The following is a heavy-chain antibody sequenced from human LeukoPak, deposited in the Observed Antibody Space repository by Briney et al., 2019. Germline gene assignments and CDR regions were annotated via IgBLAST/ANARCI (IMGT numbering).Heavy chain of an antibody. D-gene: IGHD1-26*01. J-gene: IGHJ4*02. CDR3: AKGRQWELPQY. CDR2: ISSSSSYI. V-gene: IGHV3-21*04. CDR1: GFTFSSYA. Sequence: GGSLRLSCAASGFTFSSYAMHWVRQAPGKGLEWVSSISSSSSYIYYADSVKGRFTISRDNAKNSLYLQMNSLRTEDTALYYCAKGRQWELPQYWGQGTLVTVSS.